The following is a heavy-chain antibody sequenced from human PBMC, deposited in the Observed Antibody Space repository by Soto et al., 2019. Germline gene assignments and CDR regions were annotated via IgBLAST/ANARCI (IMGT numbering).Heavy chain of an antibody. CDR2: INHSGST. CDR3: ARFSWPRKGDWFDP. Sequence: SETLSLTCTVSGGSISSSSYYWSWIRQPPGKGLEWIGEINHSGSTNYNPSLKSRVTISVDTSKNQFSLKLSSVTAADTAVYYCARFSWPRKGDWFDPWGQGTLVTVSS. D-gene: IGHD2-15*01. CDR1: GGSISSSSYY. V-gene: IGHV4-39*07. J-gene: IGHJ5*02.